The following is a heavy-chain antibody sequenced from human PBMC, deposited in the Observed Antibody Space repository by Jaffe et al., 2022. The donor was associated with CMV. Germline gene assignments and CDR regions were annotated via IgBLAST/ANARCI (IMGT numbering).Heavy chain of an antibody. Sequence: EVQLLESGGGLVQPGGSLRLSCAASGFTFSSYAMSWVRQAPGKGLEWVSAISGSGGSTYYADSVKGRFTISRDNSKNTLYLQMNSLRAEDTAVYYCAKDFSGGLWFGELSVSVFDYWGQGTLVTVSS. V-gene: IGHV3-23*01. D-gene: IGHD3-10*01. CDR1: GFTFSSYA. J-gene: IGHJ4*02. CDR3: AKDFSGGLWFGELSVSVFDY. CDR2: ISGSGGST.